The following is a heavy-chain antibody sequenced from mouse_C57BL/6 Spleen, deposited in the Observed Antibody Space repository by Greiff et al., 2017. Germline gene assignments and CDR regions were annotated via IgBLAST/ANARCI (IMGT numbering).Heavy chain of an antibody. D-gene: IGHD1-1*01. Sequence: EVKLEESGPGLVKPSQSLSLTCSVTGYSITSGYYWNWIRQFPGNKLEWMGYISYDGSNNYNPSLKNRISITRDTSKNQFFLKLNSVTTEDTATYFCAREEGFYYYGSSFAYWGQETLVTV. J-gene: IGHJ3*01. CDR2: ISYDGSN. V-gene: IGHV3-6*01. CDR3: AREEGFYYYGSSFAY. CDR1: GYSITSGYY.